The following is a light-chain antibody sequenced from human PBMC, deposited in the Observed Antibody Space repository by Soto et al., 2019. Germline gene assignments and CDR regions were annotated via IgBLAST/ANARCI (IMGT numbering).Light chain of an antibody. CDR2: GAS. CDR3: QQYGDSPRT. CDR1: QPVTSNY. Sequence: IVLTQSPGTLSLSPGERATLSCRASQPVTSNYVAWYQQRPGLPPRLFICGASFRATGIPDRFGGSGSGTDFTLTINRLAPEDSAVYYCQQYGDSPRTFGQGTKVEV. J-gene: IGKJ1*01. V-gene: IGKV3-20*01.